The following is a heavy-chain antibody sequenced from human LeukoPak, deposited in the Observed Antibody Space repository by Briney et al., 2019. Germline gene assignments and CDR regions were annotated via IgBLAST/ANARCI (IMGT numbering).Heavy chain of an antibody. CDR2: FDPEDGET. CDR3: TTSVVEWRTPRYSSSWHEDY. D-gene: IGHD6-13*01. J-gene: IGHJ4*02. Sequence: ASVKVSCKVSGYTLTELSMHWVRQAPGKGLEWMGGFDPEDGETIYAQKFQGRVTMTEDTSTDTAYMELSSLRSEDTAVYYCTTSVVEWRTPRYSSSWHEDYWGQGTLVTVSS. V-gene: IGHV1-24*01. CDR1: GYTLTELS.